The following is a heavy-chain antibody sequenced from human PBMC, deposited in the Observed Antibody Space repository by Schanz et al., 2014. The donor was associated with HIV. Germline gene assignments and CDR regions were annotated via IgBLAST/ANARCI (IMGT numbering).Heavy chain of an antibody. CDR3: ARDLYDFWSGTQYYLEY. D-gene: IGHD3-3*01. Sequence: QMQLVESGGGLVKPGGSLRLSCAASGFIFSNFHMSWIRQTPGKGLEWVSYISGSGSHTYYADTVKGRFTISRDNAKNSLYLQMNSLRADDTAVYYCARDLYDFWSGTQYYLEYWGQGTLVTVSS. CDR2: ISGSGSHT. CDR1: GFIFSNFH. J-gene: IGHJ4*02. V-gene: IGHV3-11*01.